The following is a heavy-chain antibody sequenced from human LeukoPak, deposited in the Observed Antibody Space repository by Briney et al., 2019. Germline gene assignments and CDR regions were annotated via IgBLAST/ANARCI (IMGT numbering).Heavy chain of an antibody. Sequence: SETLSLTCTVSGGSISSSNYYWGWIRQPPGKGLEWIGSIYYSGSTYYNPSLKSRVTISVDTSKNQFSLKLSSVTVADTAVYYFARHVYCPSGSCFHRWFDPWGQGTLVTVSS. CDR2: IYYSGST. J-gene: IGHJ5*02. V-gene: IGHV4-39*01. D-gene: IGHD2-8*01. CDR3: ARHVYCPSGSCFHRWFDP. CDR1: GGSISSSNYY.